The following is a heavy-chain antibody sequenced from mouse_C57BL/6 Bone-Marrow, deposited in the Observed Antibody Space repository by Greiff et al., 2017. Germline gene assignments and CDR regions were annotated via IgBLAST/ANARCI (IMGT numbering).Heavy chain of an antibody. V-gene: IGHV1-53*01. D-gene: IGHD2-3*01. J-gene: IGHJ2*01. CDR3: ASGRLLPYYFDY. CDR1: GYTFTSYW. Sequence: QVQLQQPGTELVKPGASVKLSCKASGYTFTSYWMHWVKQRPGQGLEWIGNINPSNGGTNYNEKFKSKATLTVDKSSSTAYMQLSSLTSDDAAVYYCASGRLLPYYFDYWGQGTTLTVSS. CDR2: INPSNGGT.